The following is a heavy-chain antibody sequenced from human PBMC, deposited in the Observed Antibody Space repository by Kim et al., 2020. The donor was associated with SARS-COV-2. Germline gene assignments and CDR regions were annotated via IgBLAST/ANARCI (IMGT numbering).Heavy chain of an antibody. Sequence: QKFQGRVTITADKATSTAYMELSSLRAEDTAVYYCARDRRRDGYNWAFDIWGQGTMVTVSS. D-gene: IGHD5-12*01. CDR3: ARDRRRDGYNWAFDI. J-gene: IGHJ3*02. V-gene: IGHV1-69*04.